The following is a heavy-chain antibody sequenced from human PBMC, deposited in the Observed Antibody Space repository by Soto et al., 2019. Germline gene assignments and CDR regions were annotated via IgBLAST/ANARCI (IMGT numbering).Heavy chain of an antibody. CDR1: GITISNYP. Sequence: EVQLLESGGGLVQPGGSLRLSCAASGITISNYPMRWVRQAPGKGLDWVSGISGSGDRTYYADSAKGRFTISKDISRNSLFLQLDSLGVEDTAVYFCVKDDGGYPSTAPHWGQGTLGTVSS. CDR2: ISGSGDRT. D-gene: IGHD3-22*01. CDR3: VKDDGGYPSTAPH. J-gene: IGHJ4*02. V-gene: IGHV3-23*01.